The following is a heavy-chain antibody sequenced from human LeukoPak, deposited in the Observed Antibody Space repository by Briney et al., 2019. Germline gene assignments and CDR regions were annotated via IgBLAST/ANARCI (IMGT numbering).Heavy chain of an antibody. J-gene: IGHJ4*02. Sequence: SVKVSCKASGGTFSSYAISWVRQAPGQGLEWMGGIIPIFGTANYAQKFQGRVTITADESTSTAYMELSSLRSEDTAVYYCAVGASGSYSKTLDYWGQGTLVTVSS. CDR1: GGTFSSYA. V-gene: IGHV1-69*13. D-gene: IGHD1-26*01. CDR2: IIPIFGTA. CDR3: AVGASGSYSKTLDY.